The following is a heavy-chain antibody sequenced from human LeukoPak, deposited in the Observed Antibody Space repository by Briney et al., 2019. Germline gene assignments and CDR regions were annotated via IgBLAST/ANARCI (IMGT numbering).Heavy chain of an antibody. CDR2: IYYTGST. D-gene: IGHD6-19*01. V-gene: IGHV4-59*01. CDR1: GGSISNYY. CDR3: ARDFAIGSEQWLVTNWFDP. Sequence: SETLSLTCTVSGGSISNYYWSWIRQPPGKGLEWIGYIYYTGSTSYNPSLKSRVTISLDTSKNQFSLKLSSVTAADTAVYYCARDFAIGSEQWLVTNWFDPWGQGTLSPSPQ. J-gene: IGHJ5*02.